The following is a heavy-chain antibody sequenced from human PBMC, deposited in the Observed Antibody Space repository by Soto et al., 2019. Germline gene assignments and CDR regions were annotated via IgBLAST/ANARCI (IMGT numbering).Heavy chain of an antibody. J-gene: IGHJ3*02. V-gene: IGHV4-31*03. Sequence: PSETLSLTCTVSGGSISSGGYYWSWIRRHPGKGLEWIGYIYYSGSTYYNPSLKSRVTISVDTSKNQFSLKLSSVTAADTAVYYCAREVVMIVVAKSGAFDIWAQRTMVTVSS. CDR2: IYYSGST. CDR1: GGSISSGGYY. CDR3: AREVVMIVVAKSGAFDI. D-gene: IGHD3-22*01.